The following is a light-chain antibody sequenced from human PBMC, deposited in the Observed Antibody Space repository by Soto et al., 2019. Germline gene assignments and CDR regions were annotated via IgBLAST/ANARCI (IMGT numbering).Light chain of an antibody. CDR2: KAS. CDR3: QHYNSYPEA. J-gene: IGKJ1*01. CDR1: QTISSW. Sequence: EIQMTQSPSTLSGSVGDRVTITCRASQTISSWLAWYPQKPGKAPKLLIYKASTLKSGVPSRFSGSGSGTEFNLTISRLQPDDFATYYCQHYNSYPEAFGQGTKVDIK. V-gene: IGKV1-5*03.